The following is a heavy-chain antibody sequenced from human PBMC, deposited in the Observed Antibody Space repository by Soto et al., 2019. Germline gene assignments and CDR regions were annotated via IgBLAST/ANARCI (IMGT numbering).Heavy chain of an antibody. Sequence: EVQLVESGGGLVQPGGSLRLSCAASGFALSSSWMYWVRQAPGKGLLWVSRINSDGSITSYADSVKGRFTISRDNAKNTLFLQMNSLRAEDTAVYYCARVDITTGMIYWGQGTLVSVSS. CDR3: ARVDITTGMIY. J-gene: IGHJ4*02. D-gene: IGHD3-22*01. CDR1: GFALSSSW. V-gene: IGHV3-74*01. CDR2: INSDGSIT.